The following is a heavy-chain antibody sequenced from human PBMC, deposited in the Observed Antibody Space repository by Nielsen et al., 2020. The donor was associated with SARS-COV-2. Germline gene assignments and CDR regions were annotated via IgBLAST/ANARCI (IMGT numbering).Heavy chain of an antibody. Sequence: GGSLRLSCAASGFTFSSYGMHWVRQAPGKGLEWVAVISYDGSNKYYADSVKGRFTISRDNSKNTLYLQMNSLRAEDTAVYYCAKDYGNYYYYYGMDVWGQGTTVTVSS. D-gene: IGHD4-23*01. V-gene: IGHV3-30*18. CDR2: ISYDGSNK. CDR3: AKDYGNYYYYYGMDV. J-gene: IGHJ6*02. CDR1: GFTFSSYG.